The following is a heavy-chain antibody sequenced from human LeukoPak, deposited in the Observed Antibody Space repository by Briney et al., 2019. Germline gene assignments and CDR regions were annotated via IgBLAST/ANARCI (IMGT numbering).Heavy chain of an antibody. V-gene: IGHV3-30*03. CDR1: RFSFSRFA. CDR2: ISYHGSKE. D-gene: IGHD2-15*01. J-gene: IGHJ6*03. CDR3: ARSSATSEVLYYYYMDV. Sequence: PGGSLRLSCAASRFSFSRFAMHWVRQAPGKGLEWVAVISYHGSKEFYADSVKGRFNISRDNSKSMLFLQLNSLRPDDTAIYYCARSSATSEVLYYYYMDVWGEGTTVTVS.